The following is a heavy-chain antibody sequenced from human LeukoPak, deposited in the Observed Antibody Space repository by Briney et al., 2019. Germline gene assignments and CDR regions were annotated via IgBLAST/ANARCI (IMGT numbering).Heavy chain of an antibody. J-gene: IGHJ4*02. CDR2: ISYDGSNK. CDR3: ARDPSWNGDMVDY. V-gene: IGHV3-30-3*01. D-gene: IGHD1-1*01. Sequence: HPGGSLRLSCAASGYTFSSYAMHWVRQAPGKGLEWVAVISYDGSNKYYADSVKGRFTISRDNSKNTLYLQMNSLRAEDTAVYYCARDPSWNGDMVDYWGQGTLVTVSS. CDR1: GYTFSSYA.